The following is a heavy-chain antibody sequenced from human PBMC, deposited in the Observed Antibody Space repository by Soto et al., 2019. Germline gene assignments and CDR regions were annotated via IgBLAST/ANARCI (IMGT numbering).Heavy chain of an antibody. CDR3: ARDSRPNYYDSSALVGFDP. D-gene: IGHD3-22*01. CDR2: IYYSGST. CDR1: GGSISSGDYY. V-gene: IGHV4-30-4*01. J-gene: IGHJ5*02. Sequence: PSETLSLTCTVSGGSISSGDYYWSWIRQPPGKGLEWIGYIYYSGSTYYNPSLKSRVTISVDTSKNQFSLKLRSVTAADTAVYYCARDSRPNYYDSSALVGFDPWGQVTLVTVYS.